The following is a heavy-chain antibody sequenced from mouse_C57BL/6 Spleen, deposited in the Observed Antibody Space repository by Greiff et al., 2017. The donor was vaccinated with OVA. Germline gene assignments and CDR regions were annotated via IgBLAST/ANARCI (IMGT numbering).Heavy chain of an antibody. J-gene: IGHJ4*01. CDR3: ARDDRTYYAMDY. CDR1: GFTFSSYA. CDR2: ISHGGSYT. V-gene: IGHV5-4*01. Sequence: EVKLMESGGGLVKPGGSLKLSCAASGFTFSSYAMSWVRQTPEKRLEWVATISHGGSYTYYPDNVKGRLTISRDKAKNALYLQMSHLKSEDTAMYYCARDDRTYYAMDYWGQGTSVTVSS. D-gene: IGHD2-14*01.